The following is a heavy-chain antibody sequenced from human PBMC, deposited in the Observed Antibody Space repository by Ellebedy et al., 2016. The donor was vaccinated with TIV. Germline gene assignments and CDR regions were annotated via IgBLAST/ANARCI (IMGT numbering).Heavy chain of an antibody. J-gene: IGHJ5*02. V-gene: IGHV1-69*13. CDR2: IIPIFGTA. D-gene: IGHD3-9*01. CDR1: GGTFSSYA. Sequence: ASVKVSCKASGGTFSSYAISWVRQAPGQGLEWMGGIIPIFGTANYAQKFQGRVTITADESTSTAYMELSSLRSEDTAVYYCARLGLRYFDWSVASNWFDPWGQGTLVTVSS. CDR3: ARLGLRYFDWSVASNWFDP.